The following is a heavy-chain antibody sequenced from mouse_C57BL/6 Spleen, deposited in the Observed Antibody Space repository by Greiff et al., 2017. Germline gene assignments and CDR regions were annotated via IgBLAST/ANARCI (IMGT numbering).Heavy chain of an antibody. V-gene: IGHV14-2*01. CDR1: GFNIKDYY. D-gene: IGHD1-1*01. Sequence: EVKLMESGAELVKPGASVKLSCTASGFNIKDYYMHWVKQRTEQGLEWIGRIDPEDGETKYDPKFKGKATITADTSSNTAYLQLSSLTSEDTAVYYCARGTTVVPDYWGQGTTLTVSS. CDR3: ARGTTVVPDY. CDR2: IDPEDGET. J-gene: IGHJ2*01.